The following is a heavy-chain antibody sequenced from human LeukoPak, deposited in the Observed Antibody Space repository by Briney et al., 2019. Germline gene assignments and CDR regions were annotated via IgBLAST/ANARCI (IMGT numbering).Heavy chain of an antibody. CDR3: ARQESHYGSGSSDFDY. CDR1: GYSFTSYW. J-gene: IGHJ4*02. D-gene: IGHD3-10*01. CDR2: IYPGDSDT. V-gene: IGHV5-51*01. Sequence: GESLKISCKGSGYSFTSYWIGWVRQMPGKGLEWMGIIYPGDSDTRYSPSFQGQVTISADKSISTAYLQWSSLKASDTAMYYCARQESHYGSGSSDFDYWGQGTLVTVSS.